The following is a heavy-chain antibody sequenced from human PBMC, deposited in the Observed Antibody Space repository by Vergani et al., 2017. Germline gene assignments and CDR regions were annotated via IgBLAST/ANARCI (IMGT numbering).Heavy chain of an antibody. V-gene: IGHV3-21*01. CDR1: GFTFSSYS. J-gene: IGHJ2*01. Sequence: EVQLLESGGGLVQPGGSLRLSCAASGFTFSSYSMNWVRQAPGKGLEWVSSISSSSSYIYYADSVKGRFTISRDNAKNSLYLQMNSLRAEDTAVYYCARDSSGGSYHPRYNGYFDLWGRGTLVTVSS. CDR2: ISSSSSYI. CDR3: ARDSSGGSYHPRYNGYFDL. D-gene: IGHD1-26*01.